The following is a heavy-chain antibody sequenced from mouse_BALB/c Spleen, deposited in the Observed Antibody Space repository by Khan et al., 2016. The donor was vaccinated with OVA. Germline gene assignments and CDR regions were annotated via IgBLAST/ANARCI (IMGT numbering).Heavy chain of an antibody. CDR2: IAPANGNT. CDR1: GFNIKDTY. V-gene: IGHV14-3*02. CDR3: AHPAYAPRFFEV. Sequence: EVQLQQSGAELVKPGASVRLSCTASGFNIKDTYIHWVKQRPEQGLEWIGRIAPANGNTKYDPKFQDKATITSDKSSNTSYLQLSSLTSEDNAVXSCAHPAYAPRFFEVWGAGTTVTVSS. J-gene: IGHJ1*01.